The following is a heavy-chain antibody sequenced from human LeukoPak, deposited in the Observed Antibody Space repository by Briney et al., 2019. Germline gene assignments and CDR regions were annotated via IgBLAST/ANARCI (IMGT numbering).Heavy chain of an antibody. D-gene: IGHD6-19*01. V-gene: IGHV4-34*01. Sequence: SETLSLTCAVYGGSFSGYYWSWIRQPPGKGLEWIGEINYSGSTNYNPSLKSRVTISVDTSKNQFSLKLSSVTAADTAVYYCARGGIAVAVDYWGQGTLVTVSS. CDR1: GGSFSGYY. CDR3: ARGGIAVAVDY. J-gene: IGHJ4*02. CDR2: INYSGST.